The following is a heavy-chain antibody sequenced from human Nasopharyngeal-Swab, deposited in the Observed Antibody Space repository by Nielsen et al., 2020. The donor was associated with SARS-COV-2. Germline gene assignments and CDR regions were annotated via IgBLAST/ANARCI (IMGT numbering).Heavy chain of an antibody. CDR1: GFTFNNYN. Sequence: GGSLRLSCAASGFTFNNYNFNWVRQAPGKGLEWGSSISSSSSYKYYADSVKGRFTISRDNAKNSLYLQMNSLRVEDTAVYYCARLEGQTEIMMYAGGYMDVWGKGTTVTVSS. CDR3: ARLEGQTEIMMYAGGYMDV. V-gene: IGHV3-21*01. CDR2: ISSSSSYK. J-gene: IGHJ6*03. D-gene: IGHD2-8*01.